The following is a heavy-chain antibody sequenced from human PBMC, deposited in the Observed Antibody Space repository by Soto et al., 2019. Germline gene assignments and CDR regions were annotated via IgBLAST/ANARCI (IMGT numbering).Heavy chain of an antibody. CDR1: GDSIKSENYF. CDR3: ARPGWVYDFWCGYQSYFAY. Sequence: QLQLQESGPGLVKPSETLSLTCSVSGDSIKSENYFWGWLRQPPGQGLEWIGSLYYSGSTYYKPSLKSRVAISVEASNNQFSLSLHSVTAAETAVYYCARPGWVYDFWCGYQSYFAYWGQGAPIADSS. CDR2: LYYSGST. J-gene: IGHJ4*02. D-gene: IGHD3-3*01. V-gene: IGHV4-39*01.